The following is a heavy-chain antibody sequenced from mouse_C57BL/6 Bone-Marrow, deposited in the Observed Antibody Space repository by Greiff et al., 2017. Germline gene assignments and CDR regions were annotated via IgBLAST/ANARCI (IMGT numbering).Heavy chain of an antibody. CDR2: IHPNSGST. Sequence: QVQLQQPGAELVKPGASVKLSCKASGYTFTSYWMHWVKQRPGQGLEWIGMIHPNSGSTNYNEKFKSKATLTVDKSSSTAYMQLSSLTSEDSAVYYCVIYYGNWYVDVWGTGTTVTVSS. J-gene: IGHJ1*03. CDR1: GYTFTSYW. V-gene: IGHV1-64*01. CDR3: VIYYGNWYVDV. D-gene: IGHD2-1*01.